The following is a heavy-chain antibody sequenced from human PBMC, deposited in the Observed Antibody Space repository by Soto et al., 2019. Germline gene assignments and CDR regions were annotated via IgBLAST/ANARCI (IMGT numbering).Heavy chain of an antibody. CDR3: ATGGDTAKDGY. CDR1: GFTVTDNH. J-gene: IGHJ4*02. CDR2: NYYNGNT. D-gene: IGHD5-18*01. V-gene: IGHV3-53*01. Sequence: VQLVESGGGLVQPGGSLRLSCAGSGFTVTDNHMTWVRQAPGRAPEWVSTNYYNGNTFHADSVWGRFTISRDTSKNMLYLQMNSLRAEDTAVYYCATGGDTAKDGYWGQGTLVTVSS.